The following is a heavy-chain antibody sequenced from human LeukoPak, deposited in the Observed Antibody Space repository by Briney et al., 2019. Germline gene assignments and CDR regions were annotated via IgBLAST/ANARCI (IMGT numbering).Heavy chain of an antibody. CDR3: ARDLDYYDTIAFDI. D-gene: IGHD3-22*01. J-gene: IGHJ3*02. CDR1: GFTFSSYE. V-gene: IGHV3-48*03. Sequence: GGSLRLSCAASGFTFSSYEMNWVRQAPGKGLEWVSYISSSGSTIYYADSVKGRFTISRDNAKNSLYLQMNSLRAEDTAVYYCARDLDYYDTIAFDIWGQGTMVTVSS. CDR2: ISSSGSTI.